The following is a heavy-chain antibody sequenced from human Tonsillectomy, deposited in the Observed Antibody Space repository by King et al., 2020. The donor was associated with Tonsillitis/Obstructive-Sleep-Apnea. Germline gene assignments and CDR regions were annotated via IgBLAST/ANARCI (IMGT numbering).Heavy chain of an antibody. CDR2: IWDDGSNQ. CDR3: ARAGDCYDNTAGRGYWYFDL. J-gene: IGHJ2*01. D-gene: IGHD3-22*01. Sequence: VQLVESGGGVVQPGRSLRLSCAASGFIFRTYGMHWVRQAPGKGLEWVAVIWDDGSNQHYVDSVKGRFTISRDNSKNTLYLQMNSLRAEDTAVYYCARAGDCYDNTAGRGYWYFDLWGRGTLVTVSS. V-gene: IGHV3-33*01. CDR1: GFIFRTYG.